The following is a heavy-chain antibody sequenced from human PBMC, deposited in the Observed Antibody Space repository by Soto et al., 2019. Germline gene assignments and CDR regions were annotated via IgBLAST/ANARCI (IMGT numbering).Heavy chain of an antibody. J-gene: IGHJ6*03. D-gene: IGHD3-3*01. CDR2: INPNSGGT. CDR3: ARGRPDYDFWSGYSNYYYYMDV. Sequence: QGLEWMGWINPNSGGTNYAQKFQGWVTMTRDTSISTAYMELSRLRSDDTAVYYCARGRPDYDFWSGYSNYYYYMDVWGKGTTVTVSS. V-gene: IGHV1-2*04.